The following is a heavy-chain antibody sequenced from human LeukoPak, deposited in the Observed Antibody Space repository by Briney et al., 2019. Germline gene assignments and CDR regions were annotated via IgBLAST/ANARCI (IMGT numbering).Heavy chain of an antibody. J-gene: IGHJ4*02. V-gene: IGHV3-74*01. CDR3: ARDSSSYGVGYFDY. CDR2: IKNDGSST. CDR1: GFTFSRYW. D-gene: IGHD3-16*01. Sequence: GGSLRLSCAASGFTFSRYWMNWVRQAPGKGLVWVSRIKNDGSSTTYADFVKGRFPISRDNAKNMLYLQINSLRADDTAVYYCARDSSSYGVGYFDYWGQGTLVTASS.